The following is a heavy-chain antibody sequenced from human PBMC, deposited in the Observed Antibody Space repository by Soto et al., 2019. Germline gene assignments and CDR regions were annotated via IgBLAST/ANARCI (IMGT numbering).Heavy chain of an antibody. D-gene: IGHD6-13*01. V-gene: IGHV4-4*07. CDR2: IYTSGST. CDR1: GGSISSYY. Sequence: SETLSLTCTVSGGSISSYYWSWIRQPAGKGLEWIGRIYTSGSTNYNPSLKSRVTMSVDTSKNQFSLKLSSVTAADTAVYYCARGHLYSSSWAYWFDPWGQGTLVTVSS. CDR3: ARGHLYSSSWAYWFDP. J-gene: IGHJ5*02.